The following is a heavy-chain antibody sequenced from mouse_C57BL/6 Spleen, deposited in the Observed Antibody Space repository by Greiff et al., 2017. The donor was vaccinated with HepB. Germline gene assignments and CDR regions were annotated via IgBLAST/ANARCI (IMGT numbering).Heavy chain of an antibody. J-gene: IGHJ1*03. Sequence: QVQLQQPGAELVKPGASVKMSCKASGYTFTSYWITWVKQRPGQGLEWIGDIYPGSGSTNYNEKFKSKATLTVDTSSSTAYMQLSSLTSEDSAVYYCARSGGSSYVEYWYCDVWGTGTTVTVSS. CDR1: GYTFTSYW. D-gene: IGHD1-1*01. CDR3: ARSGGSSYVEYWYCDV. CDR2: IYPGSGST. V-gene: IGHV1-55*01.